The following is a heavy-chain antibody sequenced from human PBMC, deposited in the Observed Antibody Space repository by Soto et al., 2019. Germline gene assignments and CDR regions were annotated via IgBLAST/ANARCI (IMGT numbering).Heavy chain of an antibody. CDR1: GFTFSDYG. D-gene: IGHD6-6*01. CDR2: MSYAGTYK. J-gene: IGHJ4*02. CDR3: AKDSLYSSSSLDY. V-gene: IGHV3-30*18. Sequence: GGSLRLSCAVSGFTFSDYGMHWVRQAPGKGLEWVAVMSYAGTYKYYADSVKGRFTISRDNSKNTLYLQMDSLRADDTAVYYCAKDSLYSSSSLDYWGQGTLVTVSS.